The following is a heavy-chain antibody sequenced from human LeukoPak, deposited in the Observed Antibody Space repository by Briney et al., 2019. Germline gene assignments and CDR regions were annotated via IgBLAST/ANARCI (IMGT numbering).Heavy chain of an antibody. J-gene: IGHJ5*02. CDR1: GGSLSGYY. Sequence: SETLSLTCAVYGGSLSGYYWSWIRQPPGKGLEGIGEINHSGSTNYNPSLKSRVTISVDTSKNQFSLKLSSVTAADTAVYYCARAGITIFGVVMFWFDPWGQGTLVTVSS. V-gene: IGHV4-34*01. D-gene: IGHD3-3*01. CDR3: ARAGITIFGVVMFWFDP. CDR2: INHSGST.